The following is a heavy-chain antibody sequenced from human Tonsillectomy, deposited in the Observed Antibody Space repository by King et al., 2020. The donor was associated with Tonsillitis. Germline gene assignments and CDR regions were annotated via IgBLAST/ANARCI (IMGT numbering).Heavy chain of an antibody. CDR3: ARSSGWYFDY. Sequence: QLQESGPGLVKPSETLSLTCTVSGGSISSYYWSWIRQPPGKGLEWIGYIYYIGITNYNPSLKSRVTISVDTSKNQFSLKLSSVTAADTAVYYCARSSGWYFDYWGQGTLVTVSS. D-gene: IGHD6-19*01. J-gene: IGHJ4*02. CDR1: GGSISSYY. V-gene: IGHV4-59*01. CDR2: IYYIGIT.